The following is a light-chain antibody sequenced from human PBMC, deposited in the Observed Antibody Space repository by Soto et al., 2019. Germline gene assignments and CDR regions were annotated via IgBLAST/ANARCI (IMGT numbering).Light chain of an antibody. CDR1: QSVSSN. CDR2: GAS. CDR3: QQYNNWSLT. V-gene: IGKV3-15*01. J-gene: IGKJ4*01. Sequence: EIVMTQSPATLSVSPGERATLDCRASQSVSSNLAWYQQKPGQAPRLLIYGASTRATGIPARVSGSGSGTEFTRTISGFQSEYVAVYYCQQYNNWSLTFGGGTKVEIK.